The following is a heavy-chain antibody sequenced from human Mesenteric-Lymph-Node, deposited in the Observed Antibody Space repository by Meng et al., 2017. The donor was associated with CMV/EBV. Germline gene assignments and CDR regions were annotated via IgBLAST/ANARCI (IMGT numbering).Heavy chain of an antibody. CDR1: GVSFSSDT. D-gene: IGHD2-2*01. Sequence: GGSLRLSCAVSGVSFSSDTIMWVRQAPGKGLEWVSSISSRANFVYYADSVKGRFTISRDNAKNSLYLQMNSLRAEDTAVYYCARALLGYCSGTSCYVRYGMDVWGQGTTVTVSS. CDR2: ISSRANFV. V-gene: IGHV3-21*01. CDR3: ARALLGYCSGTSCYVRYGMDV. J-gene: IGHJ6*02.